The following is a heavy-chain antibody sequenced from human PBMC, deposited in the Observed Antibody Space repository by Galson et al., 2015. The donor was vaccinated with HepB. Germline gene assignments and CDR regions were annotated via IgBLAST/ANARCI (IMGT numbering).Heavy chain of an antibody. CDR3: AKDRGIESGSGSYLTDY. Sequence: SLRLSCAASGFTFSSYGMHWVRQAPGKGLEWVAFIRYDGSNKYYADSVKGRFTISRDNSKNTLYLQMNSLRAEDTAVYYCAKDRGIESGSGSYLTDYWGQGTLVTVSS. V-gene: IGHV3-30*02. CDR1: GFTFSSYG. J-gene: IGHJ4*02. CDR2: IRYDGSNK. D-gene: IGHD3-10*01.